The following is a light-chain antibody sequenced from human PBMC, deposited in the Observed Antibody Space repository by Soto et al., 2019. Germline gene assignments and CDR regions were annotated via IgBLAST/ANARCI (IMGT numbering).Light chain of an antibody. CDR3: QQYGSSPPWT. Sequence: PGERATLSCRASQIIDSRYLGWYQQKPAQAPRLLIYGASSRATGIPDRFSGSGSGTGFTLTISRLEPEDVGVYYCQQYGSSPPWTFGPGTKVDIK. J-gene: IGKJ1*01. V-gene: IGKV3-20*01. CDR1: QIIDSRY. CDR2: GAS.